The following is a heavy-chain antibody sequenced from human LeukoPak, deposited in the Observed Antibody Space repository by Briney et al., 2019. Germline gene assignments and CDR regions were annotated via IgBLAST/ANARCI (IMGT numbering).Heavy chain of an antibody. CDR3: ARGIDYYDSSGYPEYFQH. Sequence: PGGSLRLSCAASGFTFSNSGMNWVRQAPGKGLEWVSYISSSGSTIYYADSVKGRFTISRDNAKNSLYLQMNSLRAEDTAVYYCARGIDYYDSSGYPEYFQHWGQGTLVTVSS. CDR2: ISSSGSTI. V-gene: IGHV3-48*04. D-gene: IGHD3-22*01. CDR1: GFTFSNSG. J-gene: IGHJ1*01.